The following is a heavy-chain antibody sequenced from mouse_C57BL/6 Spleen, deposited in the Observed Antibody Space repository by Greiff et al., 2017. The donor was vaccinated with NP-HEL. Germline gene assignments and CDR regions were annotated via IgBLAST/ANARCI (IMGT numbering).Heavy chain of an antibody. CDR1: GYSFTDYN. V-gene: IGHV1-39*01. CDR3: ARSNYYGSSYYWYFDV. D-gene: IGHD1-1*01. J-gene: IGHJ1*03. CDR2: INPNYGTT. Sequence: VQLQQSGPELVKPGASVKISCKASGYSFTDYNMNWVKQSNGKSLEWIGVINPNYGTTSYNQKFKGKATLTVDQSSSTAYMHLNSLTSEDSAVYYCARSNYYGSSYYWYFDVWGTGTTVTVSS.